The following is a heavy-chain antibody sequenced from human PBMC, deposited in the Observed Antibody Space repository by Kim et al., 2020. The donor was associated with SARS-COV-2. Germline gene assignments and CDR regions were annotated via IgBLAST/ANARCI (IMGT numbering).Heavy chain of an antibody. J-gene: IGHJ6*02. CDR2: INISASSV. D-gene: IGHD2-21*01. CDR1: GFIFSNYE. CDR3: ASKGVVPATATRSNYYGMDV. Sequence: GGSLRLSCAASGFIFSNYEMNWVRQASGKGLEWLSYINISASSVFYADSVKGRFTISRDDAKNSLYLRMNSLRVDDTAVYYCASKGVVPATATRSNYYGMDVWGQGTTVTVSS. V-gene: IGHV3-48*03.